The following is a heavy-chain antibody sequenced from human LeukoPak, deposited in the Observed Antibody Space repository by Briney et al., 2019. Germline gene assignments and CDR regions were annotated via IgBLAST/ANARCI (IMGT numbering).Heavy chain of an antibody. Sequence: GGSPRLYCAASGFTVSRNYMSWVRQAPGKGLEWVSVIYSGGRTYYADSVKGRFTISRDNSKNTLYLQMNRLRAEDTAVYYCARAGPSSSWHQFDYWGQGTLVTVSS. CDR2: IYSGGRT. D-gene: IGHD6-13*01. CDR1: GFTVSRNY. CDR3: ARAGPSSSWHQFDY. V-gene: IGHV3-66*01. J-gene: IGHJ4*02.